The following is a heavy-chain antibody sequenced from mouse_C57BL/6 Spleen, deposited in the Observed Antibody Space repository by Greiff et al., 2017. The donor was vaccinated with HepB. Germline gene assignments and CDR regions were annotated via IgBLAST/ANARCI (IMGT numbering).Heavy chain of an antibody. V-gene: IGHV1-81*01. Sequence: QVQLQQSGAELARPGASVKLSCKASGYTFTSYGISWVKQRTGQGLEWIGEIYPRSGNTYYNEKFKGKATLTAEKSSSTAYMELRSLTSEDSAVYFCARQFAYWGQGTLVTVSA. CDR1: GYTFTSYG. J-gene: IGHJ3*01. CDR3: ARQFAY. CDR2: IYPRSGNT.